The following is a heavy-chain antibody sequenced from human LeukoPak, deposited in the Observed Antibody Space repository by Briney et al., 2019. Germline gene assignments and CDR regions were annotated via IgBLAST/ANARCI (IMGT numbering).Heavy chain of an antibody. CDR2: IKSDGSGT. CDR3: ARGYYYDSSGYLY. V-gene: IGHV3-74*01. Sequence: GESLRLSCAASGFSFSSYWMFWVRQAPRKGLVWVSRIKSDGSGTTYADSVKGRFTISRDNAKNTLYLQMNSLRVEDTAVYYCARGYYYDSSGYLYWGQGTLVTVSS. J-gene: IGHJ4*02. CDR1: GFSFSSYW. D-gene: IGHD3-22*01.